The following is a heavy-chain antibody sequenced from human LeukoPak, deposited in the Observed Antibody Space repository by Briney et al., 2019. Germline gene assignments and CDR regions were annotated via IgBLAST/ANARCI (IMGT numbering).Heavy chain of an antibody. CDR3: ARDSPDYGDYTL. CDR2: IIPILGIA. J-gene: IGHJ4*02. CDR1: GGTFSSYA. V-gene: IGHV1-69*04. D-gene: IGHD4-17*01. Sequence: ASVKVSCKASGGTFSSYAISWVRQAPRQGLEWMGRIIPILGIANYAQKFQGRVTITADKSTSTAYMELSSLRSEDTAVYYCARDSPDYGDYTLWGQGTLVTVSS.